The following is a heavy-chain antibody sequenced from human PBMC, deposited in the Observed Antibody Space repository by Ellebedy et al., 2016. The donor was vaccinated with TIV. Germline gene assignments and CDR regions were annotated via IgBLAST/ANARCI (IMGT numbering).Heavy chain of an antibody. Sequence: SETLSLXXTVSGDSISSHYWSWIRQPPGKGLEWIGYISYSGSTNYNPSLKSRVFISVDTSKNQFSLKLSSVTAADTAVYYCATDWGRAAVLWGQGILVTVPS. J-gene: IGHJ4*02. CDR1: GDSISSHY. CDR3: ATDWGRAAVL. D-gene: IGHD3-16*01. CDR2: ISYSGST. V-gene: IGHV4-59*11.